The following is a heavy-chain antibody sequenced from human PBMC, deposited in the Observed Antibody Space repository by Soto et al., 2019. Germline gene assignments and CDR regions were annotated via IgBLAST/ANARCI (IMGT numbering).Heavy chain of an antibody. CDR1: GFTFSSYG. D-gene: IGHD3-10*01. Sequence: QVQLVESGGGVVQPGRSLRLSCAASGFTFSSYGMHWVRQAPGKGLEWVAVIWYDGSNKYYADSVKGRFTISRDNSKNTLYLQMNSLRAEDTAVYYCARDHTTGNGMDVWGQGTTVTVSS. CDR2: IWYDGSNK. J-gene: IGHJ6*02. V-gene: IGHV3-33*01. CDR3: ARDHTTGNGMDV.